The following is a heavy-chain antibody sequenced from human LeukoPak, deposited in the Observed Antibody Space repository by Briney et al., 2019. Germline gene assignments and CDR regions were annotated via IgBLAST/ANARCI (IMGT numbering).Heavy chain of an antibody. CDR1: GYTLTELF. D-gene: IGHD3-16*01. J-gene: IGHJ3*02. Sequence: GASVKVSCKVSGYTLTELFMHWVRQAPGKGLEWMGGFDPEDGETIYAQKFQGRVTMTEDTSTDTAYMELSSLRSEDTAVYYCATDPNDYVWGSFDIWGQGTMVTVSS. CDR3: ATDPNDYVWGSFDI. CDR2: FDPEDGET. V-gene: IGHV1-24*01.